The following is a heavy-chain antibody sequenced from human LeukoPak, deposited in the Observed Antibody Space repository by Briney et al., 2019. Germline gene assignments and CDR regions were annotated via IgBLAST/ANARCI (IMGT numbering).Heavy chain of an antibody. J-gene: IGHJ5*02. D-gene: IGHD3-10*01. CDR2: IYHSGST. Sequence: KPSETLSLTCAVSGYSISSGYYWGWIRQPPWKGLEWIGSIYHSGSTYYNPSLKSRVTISVDTSKNQFSLKLSSVTAADTAVYYCARHPMVRGVIIKFDPWGQGTLLTVSS. CDR1: GYSISSGYY. CDR3: ARHPMVRGVIIKFDP. V-gene: IGHV4-38-2*01.